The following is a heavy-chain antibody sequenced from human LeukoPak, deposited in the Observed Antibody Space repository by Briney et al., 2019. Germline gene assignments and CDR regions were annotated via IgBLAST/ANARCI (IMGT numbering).Heavy chain of an antibody. CDR2: IHTTGST. Sequence: TPSETLSLTCTVSGGSISSYYWNWIRQPAGKGLEWIGRIHTTGSTNYNPSLKSRVTMSVDTSKNQFSPKLSSVTAADTAVYYCARDSSLSPFYYYMDIWGKGTTVTVSS. V-gene: IGHV4-4*07. D-gene: IGHD2-15*01. CDR3: ARDSSLSPFYYYMDI. J-gene: IGHJ6*03. CDR1: GGSISSYY.